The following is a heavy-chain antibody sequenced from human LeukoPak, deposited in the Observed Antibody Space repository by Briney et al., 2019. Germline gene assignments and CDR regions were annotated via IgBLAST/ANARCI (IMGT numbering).Heavy chain of an antibody. Sequence: GGSLRLSCAASGFTFSSCGMPWVRQAPGKGLEWVAVIWYDGSRIYYADSVKGRFTISRDNSQNTLFLQMDSLRAEDTAVYYCARRGDSSSWLDYWGQGTLVTVSS. D-gene: IGHD6-13*01. CDR2: IWYDGSRI. CDR3: ARRGDSSSWLDY. J-gene: IGHJ4*02. V-gene: IGHV3-33*01. CDR1: GFTFSSCG.